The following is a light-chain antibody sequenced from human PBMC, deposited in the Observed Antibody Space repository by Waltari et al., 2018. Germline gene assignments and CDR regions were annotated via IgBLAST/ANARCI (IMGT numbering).Light chain of an antibody. CDR3: QQYNNWPPPWT. Sequence: EIVMTQSPATLSVSPGASATLSCRASQSVSRNLAWYQPKPGQAPRLLIYGASTRATGIPARFSGSGSGTEFTLTISSMQSEDFAVYYCQQYNNWPPPWTFGQGTKVEIK. V-gene: IGKV3-15*01. CDR1: QSVSRN. J-gene: IGKJ1*01. CDR2: GAS.